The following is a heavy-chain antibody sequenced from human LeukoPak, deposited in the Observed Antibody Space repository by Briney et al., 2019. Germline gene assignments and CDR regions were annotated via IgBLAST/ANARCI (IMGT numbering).Heavy chain of an antibody. D-gene: IGHD3-10*01. CDR3: ARDQGLLWFGEPYFDY. Sequence: ASVKVSCKASGYTFTSYAMNWVRQAPGQGPEWMGWINTNTGNPTYAQGFTGRFVFSLDTSVSTAYLQISSLKAEDTAVYYCARDQGLLWFGEPYFDYWGQGTLVTVSS. V-gene: IGHV7-4-1*02. J-gene: IGHJ4*02. CDR1: GYTFTSYA. CDR2: INTNTGNP.